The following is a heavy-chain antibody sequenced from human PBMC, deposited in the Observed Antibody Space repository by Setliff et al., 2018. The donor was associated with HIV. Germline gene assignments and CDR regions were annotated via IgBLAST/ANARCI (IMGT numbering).Heavy chain of an antibody. CDR2: ISVSGTDI. D-gene: IGHD2-21*01. V-gene: IGHV3-11*04. CDR1: GFTFTNYY. J-gene: IGHJ4*02. CDR3: ATDPRRLSY. Sequence: PGGSLRLSCAASGFTFTNYYMSWIRQAPGKGLVLLSYISVSGTDIKYADSVKGRFTISRDNAKNSLYLQMNSLRAEDTAVYYCATDPRRLSYWGQGTLVTVSS.